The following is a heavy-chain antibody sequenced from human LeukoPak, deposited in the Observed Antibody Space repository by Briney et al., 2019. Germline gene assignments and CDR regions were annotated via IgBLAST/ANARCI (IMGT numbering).Heavy chain of an antibody. CDR2: INYSGST. J-gene: IGHJ4*02. V-gene: IGHV4-30-4*01. CDR1: GGSISRGDYY. Sequence: PSETLTLTCTVSGGSISRGDYYWRWHRQPPGTDLEWIGYINYSGSTYYNPTHKRQITKTENTTKNQFSLMLGSVAAADTAVYYCARVGPTVSYYYGSGSYLDYWGQGTLVSVSS. D-gene: IGHD3-10*01. CDR3: ARVGPTVSYYYGSGSYLDY.